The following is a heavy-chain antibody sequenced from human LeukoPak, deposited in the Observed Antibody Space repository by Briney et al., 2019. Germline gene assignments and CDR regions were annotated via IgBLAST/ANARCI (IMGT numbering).Heavy chain of an antibody. J-gene: IGHJ5*02. V-gene: IGHV2-70*11. D-gene: IGHD1-26*01. CDR1: GFSVSPSGMC. CDR2: IDWDDDK. CDR3: ARGRAGATQAFYP. Sequence: SGPTLAHPSQTLTLTCTFSGFSVSPSGMCVSWIRQPPGKALEWLARIDWDDDKYYSTSLETRLTISKDTSKNQVVLTVTNVDPGDTGTYYCARGRAGATQAFYPWGQVTLVTVSS.